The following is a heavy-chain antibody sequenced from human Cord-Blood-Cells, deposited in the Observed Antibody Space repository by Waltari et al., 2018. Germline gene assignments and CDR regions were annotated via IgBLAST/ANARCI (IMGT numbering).Heavy chain of an antibody. CDR2: IRWKSGSI. D-gene: IGHD7-27*01. CDR3: AKDNATTGDPGDWYFDL. Sequence: EVQLVESGGGLVQPGRSLRLSCAASGFTFDDYAMHWVRQAPGQGLEWVAGIRWKSGSIGYADSVKGRFTISRDNAKNSLYLQMNSLRAEDTALYYCAKDNATTGDPGDWYFDLWGRGTLVTVSS. V-gene: IGHV3-9*01. J-gene: IGHJ2*01. CDR1: GFTFDDYA.